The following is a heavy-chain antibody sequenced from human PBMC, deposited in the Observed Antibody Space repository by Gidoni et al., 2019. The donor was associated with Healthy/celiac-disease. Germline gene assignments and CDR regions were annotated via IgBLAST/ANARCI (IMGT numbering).Heavy chain of an antibody. D-gene: IGHD5-18*01. Sequence: QVQLVQSGAEVKKPGSSVKVSCKASGGTFSRYAISWVRQAPGQGLEWMGGIIPIFGTANYAQKFQGRVTITADESTSTAYMELSSLRSEDTAVYYCARGAEGADTAMVDFDYWGQGTLVTVSS. V-gene: IGHV1-69*01. CDR2: IIPIFGTA. J-gene: IGHJ4*02. CDR3: ARGAEGADTAMVDFDY. CDR1: GGTFSRYA.